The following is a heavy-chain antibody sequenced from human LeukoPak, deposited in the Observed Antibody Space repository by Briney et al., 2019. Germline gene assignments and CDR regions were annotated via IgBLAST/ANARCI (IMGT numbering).Heavy chain of an antibody. D-gene: IGHD2-21*02. CDR2: IYYSGST. V-gene: IGHV4-59*01. J-gene: IGHJ4*02. CDR3: ARGVVVTAFFDY. CDR1: GGSISSYC. Sequence: SETLSLTCTVSGGSISSYCWSWIRQPPGKGLEWIGYIYYSGSTNYNPSLKSRVTISVDTSKNQFSLKLSSVTAADTAVYYCARGVVVTAFFDYWGQGTLVTVSS.